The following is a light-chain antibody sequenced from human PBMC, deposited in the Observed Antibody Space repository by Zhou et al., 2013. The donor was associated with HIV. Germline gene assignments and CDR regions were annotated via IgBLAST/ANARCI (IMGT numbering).Light chain of an antibody. CDR1: QGISNY. Sequence: DIQMTQSASFLSASVGDTVTITCRASQGISNYLAWYQQKPGKAPQLLIYATSTLQTGVPSRFSGNGSGTDFTLTISSLQPEDFATYYCQQANSFPFTFGPGTKVDIK. CDR2: ATS. J-gene: IGKJ3*01. CDR3: QQANSFPFT. V-gene: IGKV1-9*01.